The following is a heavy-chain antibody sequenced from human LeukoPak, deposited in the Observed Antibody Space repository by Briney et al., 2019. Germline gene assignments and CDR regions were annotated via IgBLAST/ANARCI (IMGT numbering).Heavy chain of an antibody. CDR2: IYPGDFET. J-gene: IGHJ4*02. D-gene: IGHD3-22*01. V-gene: IGHV5-51*01. CDR1: GYTFTTYW. CDR3: ASPKVGSSGYYV. Sequence: GESLKISCKGSGYTFTTYWIAWVRQMPGKGLEWMGIIYPGDFETRYSPSFQGQVTISADKSISTAYLQWSSLKASDTAMYYCASPKVGSSGYYVWGQGTLVTVSS.